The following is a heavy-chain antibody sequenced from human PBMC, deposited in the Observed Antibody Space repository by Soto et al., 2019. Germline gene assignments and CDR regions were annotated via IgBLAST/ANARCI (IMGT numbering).Heavy chain of an antibody. J-gene: IGHJ4*02. D-gene: IGHD2-15*01. CDR2: ISSSSYI. CDR1: GFTFISYS. V-gene: IGHV3-21*01. Sequence: AGGSLRLSCAASGFTFISYSMNWVRQAPGKGLEWVSSISSSSYIYYADSVKGRFTISRDNAKNSLFLQMESLRAEDTAVYYCATGYCSGDNCITPTSASDYWGQGTLVTVSS. CDR3: ATGYCSGDNCITPTSASDY.